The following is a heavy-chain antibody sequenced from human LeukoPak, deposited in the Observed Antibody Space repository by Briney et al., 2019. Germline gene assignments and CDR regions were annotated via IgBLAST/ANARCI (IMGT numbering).Heavy chain of an antibody. Sequence: GGSLRLSCAASGSTFSSYGMHWVRQAPGKGPEWVAVIWYDGSNKYYADSVKGRFTISRDNSKNTLYLQMNSLRAEDTAVYYCARDPYSSGWLDYWGQGTLVTVSS. V-gene: IGHV3-33*01. D-gene: IGHD6-19*01. CDR3: ARDPYSSGWLDY. CDR2: IWYDGSNK. CDR1: GSTFSSYG. J-gene: IGHJ4*02.